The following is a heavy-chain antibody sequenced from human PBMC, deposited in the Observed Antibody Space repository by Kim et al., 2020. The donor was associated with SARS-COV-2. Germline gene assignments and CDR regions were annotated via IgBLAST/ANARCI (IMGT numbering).Heavy chain of an antibody. CDR3: ARTNRWFQFYHSFWDV. CDR1: GFTFGDYA. D-gene: IGHD1-7*01. J-gene: IGHJ6*01. CDR2: ISWNGGSI. Sequence: SLRLSCAASGFTFGDYAMHWVRQAPGKGLEWVSVISWNGGSIGYGDSLKGRFTISRDNAKNSLYLQRNSLRAEDTPLYSFARTNRWFQFYHSFWDVGG. V-gene: IGHV3-9*01.